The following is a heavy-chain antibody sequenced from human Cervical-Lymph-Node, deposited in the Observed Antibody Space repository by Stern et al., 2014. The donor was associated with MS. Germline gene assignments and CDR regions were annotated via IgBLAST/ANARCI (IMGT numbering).Heavy chain of an antibody. J-gene: IGHJ4*02. Sequence: VQLVESGGGVVPPGRSLRLSCVASGFRFNTDAMHWVRQAPGKGLEWVAAISYDGTSKYYADSVKDLFTISRDNSKDTLYLQMNSLRAEDTDVYYCVKGERDELQFTMRNVFDSWGRGTLVSVSS. CDR2: ISYDGTSK. D-gene: IGHD5-24*01. CDR3: VKGERDELQFTMRNVFDS. V-gene: IGHV3-30*18. CDR1: GFRFNTDA.